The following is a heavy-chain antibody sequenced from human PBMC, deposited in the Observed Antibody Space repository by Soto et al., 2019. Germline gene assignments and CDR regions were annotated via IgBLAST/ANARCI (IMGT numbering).Heavy chain of an antibody. Sequence: ETLSLTCAVCGGSFSGYYWSWIRQPPGKGLEWIGEINHSGSTNYNPSLKSRVTISVDTSKNQFSLKLSSVTAADTAVYYCAREGWDYYGSGSYYRSPPLKYYYGMDVWGQGTTVTVSS. CDR2: INHSGST. J-gene: IGHJ6*02. D-gene: IGHD3-10*01. V-gene: IGHV4-34*01. CDR1: GGSFSGYY. CDR3: AREGWDYYGSGSYYRSPPLKYYYGMDV.